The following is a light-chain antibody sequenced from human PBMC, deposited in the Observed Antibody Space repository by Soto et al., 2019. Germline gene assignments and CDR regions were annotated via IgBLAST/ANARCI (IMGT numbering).Light chain of an antibody. CDR2: DAS. Sequence: ESVLTQSPATLSLSPGERATLSCRASQSLNSLLAWYQQKPGQAPRLLMYDASNRATGVPTRFSGSGSGTDFTLTISSLVPEDFAVYYCQQSRDWPLTFGGGTKVDIK. J-gene: IGKJ4*01. V-gene: IGKV3-11*01. CDR1: QSLNSL. CDR3: QQSRDWPLT.